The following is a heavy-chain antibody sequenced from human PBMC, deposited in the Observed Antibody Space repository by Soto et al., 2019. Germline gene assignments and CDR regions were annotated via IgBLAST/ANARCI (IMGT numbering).Heavy chain of an antibody. D-gene: IGHD4-4*01. Sequence: QVQLVQSGAEVKKPGSSVKVSCKASGGTFSSYAISWVRQAPGQGLEWMGGIIPIFGTANYAQKFQGRVTITADKSTSTAYMELSSLRSEDTAVYYCESDDDYSNYVYYYCGMDVWGQGTTVTVSS. CDR1: GGTFSSYA. J-gene: IGHJ6*02. CDR3: ESDDDYSNYVYYYCGMDV. CDR2: IIPIFGTA. V-gene: IGHV1-69*06.